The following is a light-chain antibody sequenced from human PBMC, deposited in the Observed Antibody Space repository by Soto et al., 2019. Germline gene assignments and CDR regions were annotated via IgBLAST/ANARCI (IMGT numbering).Light chain of an antibody. J-gene: IGLJ2*01. V-gene: IGLV2-14*03. Sequence: QSALTQPASVSGSPGQSITISCTGTSSDVGVYNHVSWYQQHPGKAPTLIIYDVSNRPSGISNRFSGSKSGNTASLTISGLQAEDEADYYCSSCAGIFTPVVFGGGTKLTVL. CDR1: SSDVGVYNH. CDR3: SSCAGIFTPVV. CDR2: DVS.